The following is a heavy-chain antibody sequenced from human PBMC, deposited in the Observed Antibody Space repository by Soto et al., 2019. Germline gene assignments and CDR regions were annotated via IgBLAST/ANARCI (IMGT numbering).Heavy chain of an antibody. D-gene: IGHD6-13*01. CDR3: AHLYGAAPGTRDYFDY. J-gene: IGHJ4*02. V-gene: IGHV2-5*02. CDR2: IYWDDDK. Sequence: QITLTESGPTLVKPTQTLTLTCTFSGFSFSTSAVGVGWIRQPPGKALEWLALIYWDDDKRYSPFLKSRLTSPNDTSTNPVVLTMTHMDPVVTGAYYCAHLYGAAPGTRDYFDYWGQGTLVTVSS. CDR1: GFSFSTSAVG.